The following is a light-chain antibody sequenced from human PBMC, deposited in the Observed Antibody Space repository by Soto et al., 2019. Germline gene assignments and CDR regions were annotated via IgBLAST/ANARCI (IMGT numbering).Light chain of an antibody. CDR3: QQLNSYPQT. J-gene: IGKJ5*01. Sequence: QLTQSPSSLSESVGGRVTITCQASRGISSYLAWYQQKPGKAPKLLVYSASTLQSGVPSRFSGSGSGPDFTLTISSLQPEDSATYFCQQLNSYPQTFGQGTRLEIK. V-gene: IGKV1-9*01. CDR2: SAS. CDR1: RGISSY.